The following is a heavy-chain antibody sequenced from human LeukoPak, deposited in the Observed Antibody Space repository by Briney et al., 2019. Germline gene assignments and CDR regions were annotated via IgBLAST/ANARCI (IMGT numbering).Heavy chain of an antibody. Sequence: GASLKSSSKTSGDTFTSYYMYSVRHTPGERLVWRGIINPSGGSTSYAQKFQGRITMTRDMSTSTVYMELSSLRSEGTAVYYCARAARRYYFDYWGQGTLVTVSS. CDR3: ARAARRYYFDY. D-gene: IGHD6-25*01. CDR2: INPSGGST. CDR1: GDTFTSYY. V-gene: IGHV1-46*01. J-gene: IGHJ4*02.